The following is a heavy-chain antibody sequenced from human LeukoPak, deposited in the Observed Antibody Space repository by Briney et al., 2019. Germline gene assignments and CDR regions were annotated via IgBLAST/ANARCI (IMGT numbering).Heavy chain of an antibody. J-gene: IGHJ3*01. CDR3: ARDFLHLGG. CDR1: GFTFSSYE. V-gene: IGHV3-48*03. CDR2: ISSSGSTI. D-gene: IGHD3-16*01. Sequence: GGSLRLSCAASGFTFSSYEMNWVRQAPGKGLEWVSYISSSGSTIYYADSVKGRFTISRDNAKNTLYLQMNSLRADDTAVYYCARDFLHLGGWGQGTMVTVSS.